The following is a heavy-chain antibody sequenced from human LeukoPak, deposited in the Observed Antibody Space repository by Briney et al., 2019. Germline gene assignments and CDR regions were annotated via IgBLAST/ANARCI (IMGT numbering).Heavy chain of an antibody. CDR2: ISGSGDNT. V-gene: IGHV3-23*01. Sequence: GGSLRLSCAASGFTFSSYAMSWVRQVPGKGLEWVSVISGSGDNTYYADSVKGRFTISRDNSKNMLYLQMNSLRAEDTAVYYCARWIQLKNFDYWGQGTLVTVSS. CDR3: ARWIQLKNFDY. D-gene: IGHD5-18*01. CDR1: GFTFSSYA. J-gene: IGHJ4*02.